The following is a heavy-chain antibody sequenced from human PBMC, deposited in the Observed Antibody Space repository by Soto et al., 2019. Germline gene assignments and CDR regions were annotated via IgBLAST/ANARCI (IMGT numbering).Heavy chain of an antibody. V-gene: IGHV3-23*01. Sequence: EVQLLESGGGLVQPGGSLRLSCAASGFTFSSYAMSWVRQAPGKGLEWVSAISGSGGSTYYADSVKGRFTISRDNSKNTLYLQMNSLRAEDTAVYYCTRGTRYNWNYFDYWGQGTLVTVSS. CDR1: GFTFSSYA. J-gene: IGHJ4*02. CDR3: TRGTRYNWNYFDY. D-gene: IGHD1-20*01. CDR2: ISGSGGST.